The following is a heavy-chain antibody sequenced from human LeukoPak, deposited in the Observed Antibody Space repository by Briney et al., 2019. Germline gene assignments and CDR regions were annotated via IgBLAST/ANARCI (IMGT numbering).Heavy chain of an antibody. Sequence: PGGSLRLSCAASGFTFSSYAMSWVRQAPGKGLEWVSAISGSGGSTYYADSVKGRFTISRDNSKNTLYLQMNSLRAEDTAVYYCAREPYSNYVGGVDYWGQGALVTVSS. CDR2: ISGSGGST. V-gene: IGHV3-23*01. CDR3: AREPYSNYVGGVDY. D-gene: IGHD4-11*01. CDR1: GFTFSSYA. J-gene: IGHJ4*02.